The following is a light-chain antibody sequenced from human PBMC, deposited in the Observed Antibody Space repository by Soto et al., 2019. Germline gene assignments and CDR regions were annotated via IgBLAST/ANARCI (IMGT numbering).Light chain of an antibody. CDR3: QQYGPSPRT. CDR1: QSVRSNY. CDR2: GAS. V-gene: IGKV3-20*01. Sequence: EIVLTQSPGTLSLSPGERATLSCRASQSVRSNYLAWYQQKPGQAPRLLIYGASSRAAGIPDRFSARGSGTDFTLTINSLQPEDCLVYYCQQYGPSPRTFGQGTKVEIK. J-gene: IGKJ1*01.